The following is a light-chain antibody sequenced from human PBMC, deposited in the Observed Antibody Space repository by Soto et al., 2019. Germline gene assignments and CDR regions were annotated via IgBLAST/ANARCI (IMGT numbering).Light chain of an antibody. V-gene: IGLV2-14*03. CDR1: TSDVGGYNY. Sequence: QSALTQPASVSGSPGQSIAISCSGSTSDVGGYNYVSWYQQYPGKAPKLILYGVSDRPSGVSDRFSGSKSVNTASLIISGLQAEDEAHDYCSSYTASTTLFGGGTPLTLL. CDR3: SSYTASTTL. J-gene: IGLJ7*01. CDR2: GVS.